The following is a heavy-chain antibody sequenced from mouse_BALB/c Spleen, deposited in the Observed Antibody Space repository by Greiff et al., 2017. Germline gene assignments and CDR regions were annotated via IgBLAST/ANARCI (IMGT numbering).Heavy chain of an antibody. CDR3: ARDRGDFYYFDY. Sequence: EVQVVESGGSLVQPGGSRKLSCAASGFTFSDYGMAWVRQAPGKGPEWVAFISNLAYSIYYADTVTGRFTISRENAKNTLYLEMSSLRSEDTAMYYCARDRGDFYYFDYWGQGTTLTVSS. CDR1: GFTFSDYG. J-gene: IGHJ2*01. V-gene: IGHV5-15*02. CDR2: ISNLAYSI.